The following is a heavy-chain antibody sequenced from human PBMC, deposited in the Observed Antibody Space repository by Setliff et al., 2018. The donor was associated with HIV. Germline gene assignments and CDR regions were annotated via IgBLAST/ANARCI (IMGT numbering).Heavy chain of an antibody. J-gene: IGHJ3*02. D-gene: IGHD3-10*01. CDR2: IISILEIT. Sequence: ASVKVSCKDSGGTSSTHAMNWVRQAPGQGLEWMGQIISILEITDYAQKFQGILTLTADEPTNTIYMELSVLRSEDTALYYCAGPRGDEAFDIWGQGTMVTVSS. V-gene: IGHV1-69*10. CDR1: GGTSSTHA. CDR3: AGPRGDEAFDI.